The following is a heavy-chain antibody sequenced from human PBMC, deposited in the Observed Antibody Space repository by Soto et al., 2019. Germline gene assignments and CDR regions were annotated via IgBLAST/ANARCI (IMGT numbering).Heavy chain of an antibody. Sequence: EVQLVESGGGLVKPGGSLRLSCAASGFTFSNAWMNWVRQAPGKGLEWVGRIKSKTDGGTTDYAAPVKGRFTISRDDSIITLYPQINSLNAGEAAVYYRIVRYPSYFVYWCRGTRVTASS. J-gene: IGHJ4*02. CDR3: IVRYPSYFVY. CDR1: GFTFSNAW. V-gene: IGHV3-15*07. D-gene: IGHD2-21*01. CDR2: IKSKTDGGTT.